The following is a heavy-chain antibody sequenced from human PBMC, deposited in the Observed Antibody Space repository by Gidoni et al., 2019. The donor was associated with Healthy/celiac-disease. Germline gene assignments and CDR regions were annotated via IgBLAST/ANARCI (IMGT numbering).Heavy chain of an antibody. CDR3: ARALVAAEDRSDY. V-gene: IGHV3-21*01. CDR1: GFTFSSYS. Sequence: EVQLVESGGGLVKPGGSLRLSCAASGFTFSSYSMNWVRQAPGKGLEWVSSISSSSSYIYYADSVKGRFTISRDNAKNSLYLQMNSLRAEDTAVYYCARALVAAEDRSDYWGQGTLVTVSS. CDR2: ISSSSSYI. J-gene: IGHJ4*02. D-gene: IGHD2-15*01.